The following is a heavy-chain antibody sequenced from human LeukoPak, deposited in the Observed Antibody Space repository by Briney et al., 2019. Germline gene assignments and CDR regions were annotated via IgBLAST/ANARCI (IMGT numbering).Heavy chain of an antibody. Sequence: KPSETLSLTCTVSGGSISSYYWSWIRQPPGKGLEWIGYIYYSGSTNYNPSLKGRVTISVDTSKNQFSLKLSSVTAADTAVYYCARSGGFVGLYYFDYWGQGTLVTVSS. V-gene: IGHV4-59*01. CDR1: GGSISSYY. CDR2: IYYSGST. D-gene: IGHD3-16*01. J-gene: IGHJ4*02. CDR3: ARSGGFVGLYYFDY.